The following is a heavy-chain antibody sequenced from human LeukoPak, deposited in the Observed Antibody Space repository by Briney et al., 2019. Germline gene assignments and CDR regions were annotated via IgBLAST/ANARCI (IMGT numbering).Heavy chain of an antibody. CDR1: GFTFSSYG. J-gene: IGHJ4*02. Sequence: GGSLRLSCAASGFTFSSYGMHWVRQAPGKGLEWVAVISYDGSNKYYADSVKGRFTISRDNPKNTLYLQMNSLRAEDTAMYYCARGKRYCSSTSCYFDYWGQGTLVTVSS. V-gene: IGHV3-30*03. CDR3: ARGKRYCSSTSCYFDY. CDR2: ISYDGSNK. D-gene: IGHD2-2*01.